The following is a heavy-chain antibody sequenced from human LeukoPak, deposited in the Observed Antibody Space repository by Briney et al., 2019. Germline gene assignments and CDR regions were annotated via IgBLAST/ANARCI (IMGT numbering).Heavy chain of an antibody. CDR3: ATGNFWSGYYSPGDYYYYMDV. J-gene: IGHJ6*03. V-gene: IGHV4-59*02. CDR2: IYYSGST. CDR1: GASVRSDH. D-gene: IGHD3-3*01. Sequence: SSETLSLTCTVSGASVRSDHWNWIRQPPGKGLEWIGYIYYSGSTNYNPSLKSRVTISVDTSKNQFSLKLSSVTAADTAVYYCATGNFWSGYYSPGDYYYYMDVWGKGTTVTVSS.